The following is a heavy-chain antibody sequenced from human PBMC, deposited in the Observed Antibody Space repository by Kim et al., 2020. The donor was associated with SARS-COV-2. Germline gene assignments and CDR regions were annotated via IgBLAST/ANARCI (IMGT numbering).Heavy chain of an antibody. V-gene: IGHV4-34*01. Sequence: SETLSLTCAVYGGSFSGYYWSWIRQPPGKGLEWIGEINHSGSTNYNPSLKSRVTISVDTSKNQFSLKLSSVTAADTAVYYCARARTYYDILTGYYPRYHLFDYWGQGTLVTVSS. J-gene: IGHJ4*02. CDR3: ARARTYYDILTGYYPRYHLFDY. D-gene: IGHD3-9*01. CDR2: INHSGST. CDR1: GGSFSGYY.